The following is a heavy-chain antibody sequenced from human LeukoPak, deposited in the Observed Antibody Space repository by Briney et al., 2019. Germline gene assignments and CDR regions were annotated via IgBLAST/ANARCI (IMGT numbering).Heavy chain of an antibody. CDR3: ARDGGLPMDP. CDR2: IYTSGST. D-gene: IGHD3-16*01. Sequence: PSETLSLTCTVSGGSISSGSYYWSWIRQPAGKGLEWIGRIYTSGSTNYNPSLKSRVTISVDTPKNQFSLKLSSVTAADTAVYYCARDGGLPMDPWGQGTLVTVSS. CDR1: GGSISSGSYY. V-gene: IGHV4-61*02. J-gene: IGHJ5*02.